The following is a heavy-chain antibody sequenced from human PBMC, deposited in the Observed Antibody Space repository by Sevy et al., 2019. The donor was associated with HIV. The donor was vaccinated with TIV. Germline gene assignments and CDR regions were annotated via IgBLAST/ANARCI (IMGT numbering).Heavy chain of an antibody. CDR3: ATDLGAAMVTSRFDY. Sequence: ASVKVSCKVSGYTLTELSMHWVRQAPGKGLEWMGGFDPEDGETIYAQKFQGRVTMTEDTSTDTAYMELSSLRSEDTAGYYCATDLGAAMVTSRFDYWGQRTLVTVSS. CDR1: GYTLTELS. CDR2: FDPEDGET. J-gene: IGHJ4*02. V-gene: IGHV1-24*01. D-gene: IGHD5-18*01.